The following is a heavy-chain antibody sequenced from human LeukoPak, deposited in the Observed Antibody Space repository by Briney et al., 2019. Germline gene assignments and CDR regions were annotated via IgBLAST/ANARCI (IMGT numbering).Heavy chain of an antibody. D-gene: IGHD3-9*01. V-gene: IGHV3-33*06. CDR1: GFTFSSYG. CDR3: AKANSGYYDILTGPMDY. CDR2: IWYDGSNK. Sequence: GGSLRLSCAASGFTFSSYGMHWVRQAPGKGLEWVAVIWYDGSNKYYADSVKGRFTISRDNSKNTLYLQMNSLRAEDTAVYYCAKANSGYYDILTGPMDYWGQGTLVTVSS. J-gene: IGHJ4*02.